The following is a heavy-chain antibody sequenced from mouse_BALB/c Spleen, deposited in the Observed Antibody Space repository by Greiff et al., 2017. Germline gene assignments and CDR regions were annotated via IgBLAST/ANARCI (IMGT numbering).Heavy chain of an antibody. J-gene: IGHJ1*01. CDR1: GYAFSSSW. Sequence: VKLQESGPELVKPGASVKISCKASGYAFSSSWMNWVKQRPGQGLEWIGRIYPGDGDTNYNGKFKGKATLTADKSSSTAYMQLSSLTSVDSAVYFCARGYYGNSWYFDVWGAGTTVTVSS. V-gene: IGHV1-82*01. CDR3: ARGYYGNSWYFDV. CDR2: IYPGDGDT. D-gene: IGHD2-1*01.